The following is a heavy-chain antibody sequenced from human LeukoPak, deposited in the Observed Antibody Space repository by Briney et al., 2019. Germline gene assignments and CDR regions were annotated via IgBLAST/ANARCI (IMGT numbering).Heavy chain of an antibody. J-gene: IGHJ2*01. V-gene: IGHV4-39*02. Sequence: SETLSLTCTVSGGSIRSSNYSWGWIRQPPGKGLEWIGNIYYSGSTYYNPSLKSRVTISVETSKNHFSLNLYSVTAPETAVYYCARLSGPLGFCSGGTCYSDWYFDLWGRGTLVTVSS. CDR2: IYYSGST. D-gene: IGHD2-15*01. CDR3: ARLSGPLGFCSGGTCYSDWYFDL. CDR1: GGSIRSSNYS.